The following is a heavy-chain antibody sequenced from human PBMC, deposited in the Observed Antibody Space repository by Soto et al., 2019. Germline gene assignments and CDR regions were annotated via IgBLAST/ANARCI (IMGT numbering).Heavy chain of an antibody. CDR3: ARDTGSYSSGWYGGFDYYDGMDV. CDR1: GYSFTSYW. V-gene: IGHV5-51*01. J-gene: IGHJ6*02. D-gene: IGHD6-19*01. CDR2: IYPGDSDT. Sequence: EVQLVQSGAEVKKPGESLKISCKGSGYSFTSYWIGWVRQMPGKGLEWMGIIYPGDSDTRYSPSFQGQVTISADKSISTAYLQWSSLKASDTAMYYCARDTGSYSSGWYGGFDYYDGMDVWGQGTTVTVSS.